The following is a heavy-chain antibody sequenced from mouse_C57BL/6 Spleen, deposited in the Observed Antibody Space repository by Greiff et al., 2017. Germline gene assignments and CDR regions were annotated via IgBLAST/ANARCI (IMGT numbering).Heavy chain of an antibody. D-gene: IGHD2-4*01. Sequence: VKLLESGAELARPGASVKLSCKASGYTFTSYGISWVKQRTGQGLAWIGEIYPRSGNTYYNEKFKGKATLTADKSSSTAYMELRSLTSEDSAVYFCAISIYYDYDVRDWFAYWGQGTLGTVSA. J-gene: IGHJ3*01. CDR1: GYTFTSYG. V-gene: IGHV1-81*01. CDR3: AISIYYDYDVRDWFAY. CDR2: IYPRSGNT.